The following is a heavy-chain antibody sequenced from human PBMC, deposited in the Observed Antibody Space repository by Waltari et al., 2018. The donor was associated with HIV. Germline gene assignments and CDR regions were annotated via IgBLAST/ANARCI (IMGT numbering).Heavy chain of an antibody. D-gene: IGHD4-17*01. CDR2: INGDGSGT. J-gene: IGHJ4*02. V-gene: IGHV3-74*01. CDR1: GFTFSSHW. CDR3: TREGVETTAPADY. Sequence: EVQLVESGGGLVQAGGSLRLSCAAFGFTFSSHWMHWVRQAPGKGLVWVARINGDGSGTSYADSVRGRFSISRENAENSLHLHMNSVRPEDTGLYYCTREGVETTAPADYWGQGTLVTVSS.